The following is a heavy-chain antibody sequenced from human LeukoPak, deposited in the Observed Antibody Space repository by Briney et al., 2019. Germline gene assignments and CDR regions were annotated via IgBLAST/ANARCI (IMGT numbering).Heavy chain of an antibody. V-gene: IGHV3-48*01. CDR3: AKDRRLGGFDY. D-gene: IGHD3-22*01. J-gene: IGHJ4*02. Sequence: GGSLRLSCAASGFTFSSYSMNWVRQAPGKGLEWVSYISSSSSTIYYADSVKGRFTISRDNAKNSLYLQMNSLRAEDTAVYYCAKDRRLGGFDYWGQGTLVTVSS. CDR2: ISSSSSTI. CDR1: GFTFSSYS.